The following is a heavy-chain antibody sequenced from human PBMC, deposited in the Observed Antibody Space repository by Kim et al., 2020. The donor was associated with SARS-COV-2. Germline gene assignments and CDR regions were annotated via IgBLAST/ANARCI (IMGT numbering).Heavy chain of an antibody. D-gene: IGHD6-13*01. J-gene: IGHJ6*02. CDR3: ARGSSSWIPYYYYYGMDV. V-gene: IGHV3-13*01. Sequence: KGRFTISRENAKNSLYLQMNSLRAGDTAVYYCARGSSSWIPYYYYYGMDVWGQGTTVTVSS.